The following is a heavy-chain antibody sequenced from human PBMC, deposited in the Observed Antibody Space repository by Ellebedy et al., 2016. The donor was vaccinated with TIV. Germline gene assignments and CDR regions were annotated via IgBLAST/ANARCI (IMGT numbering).Heavy chain of an antibody. D-gene: IGHD4-17*01. J-gene: IGHJ4*02. CDR3: SRHTDYALDY. Sequence: GGSLRLSCVASGFTFSNYGMHWVRQAPGKGLEWVAVVSYDGKNKYYADSVKGRFTISRDNAKNSLYLQMNSLRAEDTAVYYCSRHTDYALDYWGQGALVTVSS. CDR1: GFTFSNYG. CDR2: VSYDGKNK. V-gene: IGHV3-30*03.